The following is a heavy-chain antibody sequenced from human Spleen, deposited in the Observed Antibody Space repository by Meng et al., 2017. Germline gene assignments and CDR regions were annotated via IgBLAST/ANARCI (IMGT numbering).Heavy chain of an antibody. CDR2: IDPRSGDT. V-gene: IGHV1-2*06. D-gene: IGHD6-19*01. Sequence: ASVKVSCKPSGYTFTAYWLHWVRQAPGQGLDWMGRIDPRSGDTQYAQKFQGRVTMTRDTSISTTYMELSRLRSDDTAVYYCARDLSTPGYSSGWYFSSRINWFDPWGQGTLVTVSS. J-gene: IGHJ5*02. CDR1: GYTFTAYW. CDR3: ARDLSTPGYSSGWYFSSRINWFDP.